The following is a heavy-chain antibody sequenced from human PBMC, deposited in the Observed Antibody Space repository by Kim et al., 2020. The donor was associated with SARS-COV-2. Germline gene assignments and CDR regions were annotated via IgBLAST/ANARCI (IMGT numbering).Heavy chain of an antibody. J-gene: IGHJ4*02. CDR2: TFYRSKWYN. V-gene: IGHV6-1*01. Sequence: SQTLSLTCAISGDSVSSSSASCNWVRQSPSRGLEWLGRTFYRSKWYNESALSVKSRITINPDTSKNQFSLQLNSVSPEDTAVYYCAREDYGGDSRGFDYWGQGTLVTVSS. CDR1: GDSVSSSSAS. CDR3: AREDYGGDSRGFDY. D-gene: IGHD2-21*02.